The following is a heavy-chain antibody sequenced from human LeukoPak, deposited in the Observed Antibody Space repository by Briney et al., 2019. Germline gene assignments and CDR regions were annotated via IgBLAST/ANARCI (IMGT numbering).Heavy chain of an antibody. V-gene: IGHV1-2*06. CDR2: IKPNSGGT. J-gene: IGHJ5*02. D-gene: IGHD6-13*01. CDR1: GYTFTDYY. CDR3: ASEAAAGTFWFDP. Sequence: ASVKVSCKASGYTFTDYYMHWVRQAPGQGLEWMGRIKPNSGGTNYGQKFQGRVTMTRDTSISIAYMELSNLRSDDTAVYYCASEAAAGTFWFDPWGQGTLVTVSS.